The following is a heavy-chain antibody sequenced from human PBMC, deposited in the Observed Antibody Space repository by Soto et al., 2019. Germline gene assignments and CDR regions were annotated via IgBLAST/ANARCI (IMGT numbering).Heavy chain of an antibody. CDR2: TSAYNGNT. J-gene: IGHJ4*02. V-gene: IGHV1-18*01. Sequence: QVPLVQSGAEVKKPGASVKVSCKASGYTFTSYGIIWVRQAPGQGLEWMGWTSAYNGNTNYARKLQGRVTMTTDTSTSTAYMELRSLRSDDTAVYYCARDAHDHGDYDDDYWGQGTLVTVSS. D-gene: IGHD4-17*01. CDR1: GYTFTSYG. CDR3: ARDAHDHGDYDDDY.